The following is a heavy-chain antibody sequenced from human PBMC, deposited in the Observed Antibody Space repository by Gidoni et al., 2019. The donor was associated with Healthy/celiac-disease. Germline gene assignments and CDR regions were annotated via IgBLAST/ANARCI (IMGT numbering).Heavy chain of an antibody. D-gene: IGHD5-12*01. V-gene: IGHV3-48*02. Sequence: EVQLVESGGGLVQPGGSLRLSCAASGFTLSSDSMNWVRQAPGKGLEWVSYISSSSSTIYYADSVKGRFTISRDNAKNSLYLQMNSLRDEDTAVYYCARDRDGYNSVSYYFDYWGQGTLVTVSS. CDR1: GFTLSSDS. CDR2: ISSSSSTI. J-gene: IGHJ4*02. CDR3: ARDRDGYNSVSYYFDY.